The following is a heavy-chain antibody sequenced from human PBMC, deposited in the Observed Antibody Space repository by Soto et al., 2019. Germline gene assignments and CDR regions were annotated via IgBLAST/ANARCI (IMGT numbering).Heavy chain of an antibody. CDR3: TSCSSTSCYRSGGNYYYYGMDV. V-gene: IGHV3-30*03. Sequence: LRLSCAASGFTFSSYGMHWVRQAPGKGLEWVAVISYDGSNKYYADSVKGRFTISRDNSKNTLYLQMNSLRAEDTAVYYCTSCSSTSCYRSGGNYYYYGMDVWGQGTTVTV. D-gene: IGHD2-2*01. CDR1: GFTFSSYG. J-gene: IGHJ6*02. CDR2: ISYDGSNK.